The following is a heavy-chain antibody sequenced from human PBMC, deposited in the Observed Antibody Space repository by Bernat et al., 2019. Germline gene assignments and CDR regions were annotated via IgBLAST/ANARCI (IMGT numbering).Heavy chain of an antibody. V-gene: IGHV1-18*01. Sequence: QVQLVQSGAEVKKPGASVKVSCKASGYTFTSYGISWVRQAPGQGLEWMGGIRAYNGNTNYAQKLQARATMTTDTSTSTAYMELRSLRSDDTAVYYCARDLAITMVRGVSYYYYGMDVWGQGTTVTVSS. D-gene: IGHD3-10*01. CDR2: IRAYNGNT. CDR1: GYTFTSYG. CDR3: ARDLAITMVRGVSYYYYGMDV. J-gene: IGHJ6*02.